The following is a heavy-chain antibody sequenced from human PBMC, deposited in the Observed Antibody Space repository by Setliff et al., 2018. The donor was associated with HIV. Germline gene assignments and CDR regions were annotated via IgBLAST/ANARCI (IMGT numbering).Heavy chain of an antibody. J-gene: IGHJ4*01. CDR2: ISGSGSRP. V-gene: IGHV3-23*01. Sequence: LRLSCAASGFTFNNHAINWVRQPLGKGLQWVSGISGSGSRPFYADSVVARFTISRDNSKNTVYLHMNNLRAEDTALYYCARVQEPSYYDSSGYGNFDSWGHGTLVTVSS. CDR1: GFTFNNHA. CDR3: ARVQEPSYYDSSGYGNFDS. D-gene: IGHD3-22*01.